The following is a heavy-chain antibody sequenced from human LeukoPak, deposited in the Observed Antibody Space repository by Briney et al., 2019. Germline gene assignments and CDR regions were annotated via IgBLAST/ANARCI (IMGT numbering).Heavy chain of an antibody. J-gene: IGHJ4*02. V-gene: IGHV3-74*01. CDR2: INSDWSST. CDR3: ARDICSGGSCYYDY. Sequence: GGSLRLSCAASGFTFSSYWMHWVRQAPGKGLVWVSRINSDWSSTSYADSVKGRFTISRDNAKNTLYLQMNSLSAEDTAVYYCARDICSGGSCYYDYWGQGTLVTVSS. D-gene: IGHD2-15*01. CDR1: GFTFSSYW.